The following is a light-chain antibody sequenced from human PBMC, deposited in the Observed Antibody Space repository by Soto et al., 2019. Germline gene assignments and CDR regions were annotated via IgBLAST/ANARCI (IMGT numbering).Light chain of an antibody. V-gene: IGKV2-28*01. CDR3: MQGLHTAWT. CDR2: LGS. J-gene: IGKJ1*01. CDR1: QSLLHSNGYNY. Sequence: DIVMTQSPLSLPVTPGEPASISCRSSQSLLHSNGYNYLDWYLQKPGQSPQLLIYLGSNRASGVPDRFSGSGSGPDFTLKISRVEAEDVGFYYCMQGLHTAWTFGPGTKVEIK.